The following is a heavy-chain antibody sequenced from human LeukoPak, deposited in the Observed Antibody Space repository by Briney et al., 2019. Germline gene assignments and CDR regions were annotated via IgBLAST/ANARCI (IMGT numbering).Heavy chain of an antibody. Sequence: PGGSLRLSCAASGFTFSSYGMHWVRQAPGKGLEWVAFIRYDGSNKYYADSVKGRFNISRDNSKNTLYLQMNSLRAEDTAVYYCAKSPGWELPTYFDYWGQGILVTVSS. CDR1: GFTFSSYG. V-gene: IGHV3-30*02. CDR2: IRYDGSNK. CDR3: AKSPGWELPTYFDY. D-gene: IGHD1-26*01. J-gene: IGHJ4*02.